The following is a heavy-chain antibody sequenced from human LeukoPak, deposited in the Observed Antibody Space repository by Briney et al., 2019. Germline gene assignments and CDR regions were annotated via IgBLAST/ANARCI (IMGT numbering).Heavy chain of an antibody. J-gene: IGHJ4*02. CDR3: AKDFIRGSIGYFDY. Sequence: GGSLRLSCAASGFTFDDYAMHWVRQAPGKGLEWVSGISGSGVSTYFADSVKGRFTISRDNSKNTLYLQMNSLRAEDTAVYYCAKDFIRGSIGYFDYWGQGTLVTVSS. CDR1: GFTFDDYA. D-gene: IGHD3-10*01. V-gene: IGHV3-23*01. CDR2: ISGSGVST.